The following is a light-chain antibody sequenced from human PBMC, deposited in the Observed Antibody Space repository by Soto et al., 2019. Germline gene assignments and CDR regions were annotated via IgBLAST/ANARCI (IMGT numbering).Light chain of an antibody. CDR2: SNN. CDR3: AAWDDSLNGVV. J-gene: IGLJ2*01. Sequence: QSVLTQPPSASGTPGQRVTISCSGSSSNIGSNTVNSYQQLPGTAPKPLIYSNNQRPSGVADRFSGSKSGTSASLAISGLQSEDEVDDYCAAWDDSLNGVVFGGGTKVTVL. V-gene: IGLV1-44*01. CDR1: SSNIGSNT.